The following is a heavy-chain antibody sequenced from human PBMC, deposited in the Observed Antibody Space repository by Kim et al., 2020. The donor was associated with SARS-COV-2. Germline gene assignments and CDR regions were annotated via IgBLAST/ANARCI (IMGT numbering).Heavy chain of an antibody. D-gene: IGHD2-21*01. Sequence: ASVKVSCKASGYTFTTYAIQWVRQAPGQGLEWLGWINPTRGNTKYSDTFQGRITITRDTSARTAYMELSSLRPEDTAVYYRARSVAIMPPGMDVWGQGTTVTVSS. CDR2: INPTRGNT. V-gene: IGHV1-3*01. CDR1: GYTFTTYA. CDR3: ARSVAIMPPGMDV. J-gene: IGHJ6*02.